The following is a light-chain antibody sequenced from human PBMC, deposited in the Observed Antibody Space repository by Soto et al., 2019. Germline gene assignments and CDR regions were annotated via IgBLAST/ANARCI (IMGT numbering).Light chain of an antibody. V-gene: IGKV3-20*01. Sequence: EIVLTQSPGTLSLSPGERATLSCRASQSVPSTYLAWYQQRPGQAPRLLIYGASTRAPGIPDRFSGSGSGTDFTLTVSGLEPEDFAVYCCQQYGSSPPFTVGPGTKVDIK. CDR2: GAS. J-gene: IGKJ3*01. CDR1: QSVPSTY. CDR3: QQYGSSPPFT.